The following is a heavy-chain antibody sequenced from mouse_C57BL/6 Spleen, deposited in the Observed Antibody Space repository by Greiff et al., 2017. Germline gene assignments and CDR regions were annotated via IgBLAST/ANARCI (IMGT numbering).Heavy chain of an antibody. CDR1: GYTFTSYW. CDR3: ARGITGWYFDV. J-gene: IGHJ1*03. V-gene: IGHV1-64*01. D-gene: IGHD2-4*01. CDR2: IHPNSGST. Sequence: QVQLQQPGAELVKPGASVKLSCKASGYTFTSYWMHWVKQRPGQGLEWIGMIHPNSGSTNYNEKFKSKATLTVDKSSSTASMQLSSLTSWASAVAYCARGITGWYFDVWGTGTTVTVSS.